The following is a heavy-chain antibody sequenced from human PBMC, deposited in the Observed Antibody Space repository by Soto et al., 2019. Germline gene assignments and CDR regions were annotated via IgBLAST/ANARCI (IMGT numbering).Heavy chain of an antibody. CDR3: ARVVPGAEAWFGP. J-gene: IGHJ5*02. CDR2: ISLYSDGT. CDR1: RYTFSNYG. Sequence: ASVKVSCKTSRYTFSNYGITCVRQAPGQPLEWLGWISLYSDGTNYAQKFQGRVSMTTDTSTTTAYMELRSLRSDDTAVYYCARVVPGAEAWFGPWGQGTLVTVSS. D-gene: IGHD2-2*01. V-gene: IGHV1-18*01.